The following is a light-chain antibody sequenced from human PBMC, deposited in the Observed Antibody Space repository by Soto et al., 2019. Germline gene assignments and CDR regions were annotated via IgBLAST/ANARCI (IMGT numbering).Light chain of an antibody. Sequence: EIVLTQSPGTLSLSPGERATLSCRASQSVSNNYLAWYQQKPGQAPRLLIYGASNRATGIPDRFSGSGSGTDFTLTISRLEPEDFAVYYCQQRTNRLTFGGGTKVEIK. V-gene: IGKV3D-20*02. CDR1: QSVSNNY. J-gene: IGKJ4*01. CDR3: QQRTNRLT. CDR2: GAS.